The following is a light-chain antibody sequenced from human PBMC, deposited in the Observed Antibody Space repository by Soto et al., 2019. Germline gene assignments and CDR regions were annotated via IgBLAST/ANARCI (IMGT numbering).Light chain of an antibody. V-gene: IGLV2-23*02. Sequence: QSVLTQPASVSGSPGQPITISCTGTSSDVGIYNLVSWYQHFPGKAPKLMIYEVNKRPSGVSNRFSGSKSGSTASLTIFGLQADDEADYYCCSYTRSGSFVFGTGTKVTVL. J-gene: IGLJ1*01. CDR2: EVN. CDR1: SSDVGIYNL. CDR3: CSYTRSGSFV.